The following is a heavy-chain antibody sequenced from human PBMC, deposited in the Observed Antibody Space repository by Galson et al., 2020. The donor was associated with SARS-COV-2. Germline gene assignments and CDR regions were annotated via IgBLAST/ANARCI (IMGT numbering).Heavy chain of an antibody. CDR3: ARDATDRTSPTGYYYYYYGMDV. J-gene: IGHJ6*02. V-gene: IGHV3-48*02. CDR1: GFTFSSYS. CDR2: ISSSSSTI. Sequence: GGSLRLSCAASGFTFSSYSMNWVRKAPGKGLEWVSYISSSSSTIYYADSVKGRFTISRDNAKNSLYLQMNSLRDEDTAVYYCARDATDRTSPTGYYYYYYGMDVWGQGTTVTVSS.